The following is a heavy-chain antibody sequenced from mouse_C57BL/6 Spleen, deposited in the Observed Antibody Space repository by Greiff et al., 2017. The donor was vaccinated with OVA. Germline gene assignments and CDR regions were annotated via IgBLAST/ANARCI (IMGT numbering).Heavy chain of an antibody. D-gene: IGHD2-4*01. CDR3: AREDDWTGFAY. Sequence: QVQLQQSGAELVKPGASVKISCKASGYTFTDYYINWVKQRPGSGSTYYNEKFKGKATLTADKSSSTAYMQLSSLTSEDSAVYFCAREDDWTGFAYWGQGTLVTVSA. V-gene: IGHV1-77*01. CDR2: SGST. CDR1: GYTFTDYY. J-gene: IGHJ3*01.